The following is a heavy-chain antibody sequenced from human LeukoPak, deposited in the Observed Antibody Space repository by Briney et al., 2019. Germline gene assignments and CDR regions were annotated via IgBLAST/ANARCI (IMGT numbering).Heavy chain of an antibody. CDR1: GGTFSSYA. Sequence: SVKVSCKASGGTFSSYAISWVRQAPGQGLEWMGGIIPIFGTANYAQKFQGRVTITADKSTSTAYMELSSLRSEDTAVYYCARAVGSGSFQTYYYYMDVWGKGTTVTISS. D-gene: IGHD3-10*01. V-gene: IGHV1-69*06. CDR3: ARAVGSGSFQTYYYYMDV. J-gene: IGHJ6*03. CDR2: IIPIFGTA.